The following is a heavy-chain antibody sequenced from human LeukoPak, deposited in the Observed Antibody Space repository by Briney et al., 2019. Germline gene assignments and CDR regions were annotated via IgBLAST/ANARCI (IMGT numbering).Heavy chain of an antibody. CDR2: ISAYNGNT. CDR1: GYTFTGYY. CDR3: ARAKRYSGYEG. Sequence: GASVKVSCKASGYTFTGYYMHWVRQAPGQGLEWMGWISAYNGNTNYAQKLQGRVTMTTDTSTSTAYMELRSLRSDDTAVYYCARAKRYSGYEGWGQGTLVTVSS. J-gene: IGHJ4*02. V-gene: IGHV1-18*04. D-gene: IGHD5-12*01.